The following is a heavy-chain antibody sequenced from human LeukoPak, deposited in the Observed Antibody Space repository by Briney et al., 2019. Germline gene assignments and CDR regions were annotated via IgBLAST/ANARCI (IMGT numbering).Heavy chain of an antibody. CDR3: ARGRGNRKFDY. V-gene: IGHV4-59*11. D-gene: IGHD4-23*01. CDR2: IYYSGST. CDR1: GGSISSHY. J-gene: IGHJ4*02. Sequence: SETLSLTCTVSGGSISSHYWSWIRQPPGKGLEWIGYIYYSGSTNYNPSLKSRVTISVDTSKNQFSLKLSSVTAADTAAYYCARGRGNRKFDYWGQGTLVTVSS.